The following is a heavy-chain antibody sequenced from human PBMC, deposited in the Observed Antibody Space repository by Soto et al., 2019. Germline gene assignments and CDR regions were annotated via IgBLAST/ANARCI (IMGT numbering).Heavy chain of an antibody. J-gene: IGHJ6*02. CDR2: IKSKTDGGTT. CDR1: GFTFSNAW. CDR3: TTDSAYSSSWYYYYGMDV. V-gene: IGHV3-15*01. Sequence: GGSLRLSCAASGFTFSNAWMSWVRRAPGKGLEWVGRIKSKTDGGTTDYAAPVKGRFTISRDDSKNTLYLQMNSLKTEDTAVYYCTTDSAYSSSWYYYYGMDVWGQGTTVTVSS. D-gene: IGHD6-13*01.